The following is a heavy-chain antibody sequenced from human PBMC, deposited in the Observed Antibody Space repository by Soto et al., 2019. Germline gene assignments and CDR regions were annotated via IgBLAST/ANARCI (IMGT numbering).Heavy chain of an antibody. CDR2: ISYDGSNK. CDR1: GFTFSSYA. Sequence: GGSLRLSCAASGFTFSSYAMHWVRQAPGKGLEWVAVISYDGSNKYYADSVKGRFTISRDNSKNTLYLQMNSLRAEDTAVYYCARGTVWGSYFDYWGQGTLVTVSS. V-gene: IGHV3-30-3*01. D-gene: IGHD3-16*01. J-gene: IGHJ4*02. CDR3: ARGTVWGSYFDY.